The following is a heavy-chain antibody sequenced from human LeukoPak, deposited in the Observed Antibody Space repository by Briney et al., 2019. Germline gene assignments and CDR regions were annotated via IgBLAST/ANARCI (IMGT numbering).Heavy chain of an antibody. J-gene: IGHJ4*02. CDR2: ISGNGGST. CDR3: AKDNSILLWFGELIDY. V-gene: IGHV3-64*04. CDR1: GFTFSSYA. Sequence: GGSLRLSCSASGFTFSSYAMHWVRQAPGKGLEYVSAISGNGGSTYYADSVKGRFTISRDNSKNTLYLQMNSLRAEDTAVYYCAKDNSILLWFGELIDYWGQGTLVTVSS. D-gene: IGHD3-10*01.